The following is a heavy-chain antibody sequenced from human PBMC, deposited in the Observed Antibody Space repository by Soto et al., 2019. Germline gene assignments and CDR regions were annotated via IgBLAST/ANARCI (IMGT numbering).Heavy chain of an antibody. CDR2: INHSGST. V-gene: IGHV4-34*01. D-gene: IGHD1-26*01. CDR1: GGSFSGYY. Sequence: PSETLSLTCAVYGGSFSGYYWSWIRQPPGKGLEWIGEINHSGSTNYNPSLKSRVTISVDTSKNQFSLKLSSVTAADTAVHYCASLRGIVGATTVDPWGQGTLVTVSS. CDR3: ASLRGIVGATTVDP. J-gene: IGHJ5*02.